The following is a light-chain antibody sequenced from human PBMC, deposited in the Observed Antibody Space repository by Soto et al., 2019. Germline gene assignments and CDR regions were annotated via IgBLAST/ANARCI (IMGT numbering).Light chain of an antibody. CDR3: VSCTTSKAYG. Sequence: QSVLTRPASVSGSPGQSITISCTRTSSDVGGYIFVSWYLQYPGRAPKLMIYDITNRTSGVSNRFAGSKAGNTASLTISGLQAEDEADYYGVSCTTSKAYGFGTGTKVTVI. CDR1: SSDVGGYIF. J-gene: IGLJ1*01. CDR2: DIT. V-gene: IGLV2-14*01.